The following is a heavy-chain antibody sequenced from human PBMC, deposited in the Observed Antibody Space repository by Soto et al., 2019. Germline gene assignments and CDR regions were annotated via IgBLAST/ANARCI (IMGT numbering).Heavy chain of an antibody. Sequence: SETLSLTXTVSGGSISSGGYYWSWIRQHPGKGLEWIGYIYYSGSTYYNPSLKSRVTISADTSKNQFSLKLSSVTAADTAVYYCARASLSSSLSPWGQGTLVTVSS. CDR1: GGSISSGGYY. CDR2: IYYSGST. V-gene: IGHV4-31*02. CDR3: ARASLSSSLSP. D-gene: IGHD6-6*01. J-gene: IGHJ5*02.